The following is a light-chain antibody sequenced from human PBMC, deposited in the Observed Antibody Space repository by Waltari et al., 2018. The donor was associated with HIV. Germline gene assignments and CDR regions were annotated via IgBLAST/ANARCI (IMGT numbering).Light chain of an antibody. CDR2: DVR. Sequence: QSAMTQPASVSGSPGQSITISCTGTSSDVGGYDYVAWYQQYTDQAPKHILFDVRKRPSVVSIRFFGSKAGNTASLTISGLQAEDEADYYCSSLTTSGTLLFGGGTKLTV. CDR3: SSLTTSGTLL. J-gene: IGLJ2*01. CDR1: SSDVGGYDY. V-gene: IGLV2-14*01.